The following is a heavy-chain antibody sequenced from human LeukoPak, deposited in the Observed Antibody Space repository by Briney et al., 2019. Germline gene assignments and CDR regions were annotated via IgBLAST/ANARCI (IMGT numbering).Heavy chain of an antibody. Sequence: SETLSLTCAVYGGSFSGYYWSWIRRPPGKGLEWIGEINHSGSTNYNPSLKSRVTISVDTSKNQFSLKLSSVTAADTAVYYCARKSGHDYYDSSGYYYHYWGQGTLVTVSS. CDR1: GGSFSGYY. D-gene: IGHD3-22*01. CDR2: INHSGST. V-gene: IGHV4-34*01. J-gene: IGHJ4*02. CDR3: ARKSGHDYYDSSGYYYHY.